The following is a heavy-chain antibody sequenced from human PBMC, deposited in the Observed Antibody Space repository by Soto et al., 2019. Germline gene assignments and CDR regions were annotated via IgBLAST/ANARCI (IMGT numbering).Heavy chain of an antibody. V-gene: IGHV4-34*01. CDR1: GGSFSGYY. J-gene: IGHJ4*02. D-gene: IGHD3-10*01. CDR3: ARLWFGELLSPYYYFDY. Sequence: SETLSLTCAVYGGSFSGYYWSWIRQPPGKGLEWIGEINHSGSTNYNPSLKSRVTISVDTSKNQFSLKLSSVTAADTAVYYCARLWFGELLSPYYYFDYWGQGTLVTVSS. CDR2: INHSGST.